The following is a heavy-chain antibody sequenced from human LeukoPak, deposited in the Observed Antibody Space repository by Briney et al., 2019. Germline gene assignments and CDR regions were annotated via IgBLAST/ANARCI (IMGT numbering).Heavy chain of an antibody. CDR1: GFTFSSYA. CDR3: AKDKDGNYYDSSGYYKAIDAFDI. V-gene: IGHV3-23*01. D-gene: IGHD3-22*01. CDR2: ISGGGGST. Sequence: GGSLRLSCAASGFTFSSYAMSWVRQAPGKGLEWVSAISGGGGSTYYADSVKGRFTTSRDNSTNTLYLQMNSLRAEDTAVYYCAKDKDGNYYDSSGYYKAIDAFDIWGQGTMVTVSS. J-gene: IGHJ3*02.